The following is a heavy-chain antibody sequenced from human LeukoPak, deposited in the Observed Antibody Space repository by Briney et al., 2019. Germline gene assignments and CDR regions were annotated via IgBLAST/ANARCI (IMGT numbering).Heavy chain of an antibody. V-gene: IGHV1-24*01. D-gene: IGHD2-21*02. CDR1: GYTLTELS. CDR2: FDPEDGET. Sequence: ASVKVSCKVSGYTLTELSMHWVRQAPGKGLEWMGGFDPEDGETIYAQKFQGRVTMTEDTSTDTAYMELSSLRSEDTAVYYCARAFAYCGGDCYSSFQHWGQGTLVTVSS. J-gene: IGHJ1*01. CDR3: ARAFAYCGGDCYSSFQH.